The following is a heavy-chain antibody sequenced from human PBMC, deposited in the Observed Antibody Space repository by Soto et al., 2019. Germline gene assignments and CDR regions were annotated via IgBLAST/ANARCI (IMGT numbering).Heavy chain of an antibody. V-gene: IGHV1-3*05. Sequence: QVQLVQSGAEEKKPGASVEVSCKASRYTFTGYAMHWVRQAPGQRLEWMGWINAGNGNTKYSQKFQGRVTITRDTSASTAYMELSSLRSEDTAVYYCARAVAVPADFDYWGQGTLVTVSS. CDR2: INAGNGNT. D-gene: IGHD6-19*01. CDR3: ARAVAVPADFDY. J-gene: IGHJ4*02. CDR1: RYTFTGYA.